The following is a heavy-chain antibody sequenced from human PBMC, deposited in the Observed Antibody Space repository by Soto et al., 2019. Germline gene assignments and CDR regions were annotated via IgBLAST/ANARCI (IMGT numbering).Heavy chain of an antibody. J-gene: IGHJ4*02. V-gene: IGHV3-23*01. CDR2: ISYGGGTT. CDR1: EFTFSNYA. Sequence: GXSLILSCAASEFTFSNYAMSCVRQAPSTWLEWVSAISYGGGTTYYADSVKGRFTISRDNSKNTLYLQMNSLRAEDTAVYYCAKNPGYYYDSTGYHFDYWGQGTLVTVSS. D-gene: IGHD3-22*01. CDR3: AKNPGYYYDSTGYHFDY.